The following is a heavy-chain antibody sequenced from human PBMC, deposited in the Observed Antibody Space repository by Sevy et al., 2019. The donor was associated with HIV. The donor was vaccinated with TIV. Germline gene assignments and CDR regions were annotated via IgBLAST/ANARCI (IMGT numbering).Heavy chain of an antibody. Sequence: ASVKVSCKASGYTFTGHYMHWVRQPPGQGLEWMGWINPNSGSTDYAQKFQGRVTLTRDTSISTANFELSSLTSVDMDVYYWGSVFPDCSGGSCYSPYDAFDIWGQGTMVTVSS. CDR2: INPNSGST. D-gene: IGHD2-15*01. CDR1: GYTFTGHY. J-gene: IGHJ3*02. V-gene: IGHV1-2*02. CDR3: GSVFPDCSGGSCYSPYDAFDI.